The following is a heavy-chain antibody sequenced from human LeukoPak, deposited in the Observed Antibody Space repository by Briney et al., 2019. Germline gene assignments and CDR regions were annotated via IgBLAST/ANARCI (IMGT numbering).Heavy chain of an antibody. CDR2: IYCSGST. J-gene: IGHJ3*02. CDR1: GGSISSGDYY. D-gene: IGHD2-15*01. CDR3: ARIVRYDAFDI. V-gene: IGHV4-30-4*01. Sequence: PSQTLSLKCTVSGGSISSGDYYWRWIRQPPGRGLEWIGYIYCSGSTYYNPSLKSRVTISVDTSKNQFSLKLSSVTAADTAVYYCARIVRYDAFDIWGQGTMVTVSS.